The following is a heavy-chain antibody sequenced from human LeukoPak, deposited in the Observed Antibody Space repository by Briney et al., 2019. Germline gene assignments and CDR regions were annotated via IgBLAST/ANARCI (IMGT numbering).Heavy chain of an antibody. CDR2: ISYDGSNK. CDR1: GFTFSSYG. CDR3: AKDLSNYGGNGFDY. Sequence: PGRSLRLSCAASGFTFSSYGMHWVRQAPGKGLEWVAVISYDGSNKYYADSVKGRFTISRDNSKNTLYLQMNSLRAEDTAVYYCAKDLSNYGGNGFDYWGQGTLVTVSS. V-gene: IGHV3-30*18. J-gene: IGHJ4*02. D-gene: IGHD4-23*01.